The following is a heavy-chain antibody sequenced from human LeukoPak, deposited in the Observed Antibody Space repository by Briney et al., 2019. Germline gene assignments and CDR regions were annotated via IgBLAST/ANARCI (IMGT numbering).Heavy chain of an antibody. V-gene: IGHV3-21*01. CDR2: ISSSSSYI. CDR3: ARDISGYSYGTMVDY. D-gene: IGHD5-18*01. CDR1: GFTFSSYS. J-gene: IGHJ4*02. Sequence: GGSLRLSCAASGFTFSSYSMNWVRQAPGKGLEWVSSISSSSSYIYYADSVKGRFTISRDNAKNSLYLQMNSLRAEDTAVYYCARDISGYSYGTMVDYWGQGTLVTVSS.